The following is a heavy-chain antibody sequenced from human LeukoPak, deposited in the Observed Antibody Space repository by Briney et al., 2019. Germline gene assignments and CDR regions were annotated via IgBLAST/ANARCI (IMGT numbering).Heavy chain of an antibody. J-gene: IGHJ4*02. Sequence: SETLSLTCTVSGGSISNYYWSWTRQPPGKGLEWIGYMYYSGSTYYNPSLKSRVTISVDTSKNQFSLKLSSVTAADTAVYYCASSHPLGSNNDYFTPFDYWGQGTLVTASS. CDR3: ASSHPLGSNNDYFTPFDY. D-gene: IGHD3-16*01. CDR1: GGSISNYY. V-gene: IGHV4-59*01. CDR2: MYYSGST.